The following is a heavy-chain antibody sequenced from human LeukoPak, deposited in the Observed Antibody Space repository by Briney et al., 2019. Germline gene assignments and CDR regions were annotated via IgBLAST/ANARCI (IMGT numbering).Heavy chain of an antibody. V-gene: IGHV4-59*01. D-gene: IGHD5-18*01. J-gene: IGHJ5*02. CDR3: AREDSYGYGGVWFDP. Sequence: PSETLSLTCTVSGGSISSYYWSWIRQPPGKGLEWIGYIYYSGSTNYNPSLKHRFTISVDTSKNQFSLKLSSVTAADTAVYYCAREDSYGYGGVWFDPWGQGTLVTVSS. CDR1: GGSISSYY. CDR2: IYYSGST.